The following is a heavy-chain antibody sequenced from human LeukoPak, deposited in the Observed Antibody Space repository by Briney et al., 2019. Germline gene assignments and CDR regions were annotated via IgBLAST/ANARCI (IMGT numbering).Heavy chain of an antibody. CDR2: IRGSGDTT. Sequence: GGSLRLSCAASGVTLRNYGLSWVRHTPGKGLEWVSAIRGSGDTTFYADSVQGRFTISRDNSENTVYLQMNSLRAEDTAVFYCARLPAYCSSTSCYVDYWGQGTLVTVSS. D-gene: IGHD2-2*01. V-gene: IGHV3-23*01. CDR1: GVTLRNYG. CDR3: ARLPAYCSSTSCYVDY. J-gene: IGHJ4*02.